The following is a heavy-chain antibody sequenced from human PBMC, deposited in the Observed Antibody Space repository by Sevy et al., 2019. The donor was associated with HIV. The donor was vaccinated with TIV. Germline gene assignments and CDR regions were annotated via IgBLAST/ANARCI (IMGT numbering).Heavy chain of an antibody. CDR2: MYYSGST. J-gene: IGHJ6*02. V-gene: IGHV4-59*01. D-gene: IGHD3-16*01. CDR3: ARGGGLTDYGMDV. Sequence: SDTLSLTCTVSGGSISPYYWNWIRQPPGKGLEWIGYMYYSGSTKYNPSFKSRVTISVDTSKNQFSVKLSSVTAADTAVYYCARGGGLTDYGMDVWGQGTTVTVSS. CDR1: GGSISPYY.